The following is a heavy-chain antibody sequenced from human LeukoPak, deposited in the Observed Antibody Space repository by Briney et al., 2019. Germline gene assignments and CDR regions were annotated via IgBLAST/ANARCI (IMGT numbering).Heavy chain of an antibody. J-gene: IGHJ4*02. Sequence: SQTLSLTCTVSGYSISSGYDWCWIRQPPGKGLEWIGSIYHSGSTYYNPSLKSRVTISVDTSKNQFSLKLSSVTAADTAVYYCAREYYYGSGSHSHWGQGTLVTVSS. V-gene: IGHV4-38-2*02. CDR1: GYSISSGYD. CDR2: IYHSGST. D-gene: IGHD3-10*01. CDR3: AREYYYGSGSHSH.